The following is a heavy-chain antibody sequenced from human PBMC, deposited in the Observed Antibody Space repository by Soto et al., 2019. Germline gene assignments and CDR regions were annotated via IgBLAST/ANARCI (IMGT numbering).Heavy chain of an antibody. CDR3: ARVRDY. Sequence: QVLLQQGGAGRLKPSETLSLTCAVYGGSFIDYSWGWIRQSPGTGLEWIGEINHNGSDNYNPSLKSRVTISVDTSKNQFTLKLYSVTAADAAVYYCARVRDYWSQGTLVTVSS. CDR1: GGSFIDYS. V-gene: IGHV4-34*01. CDR2: INHNGSD. J-gene: IGHJ4*02.